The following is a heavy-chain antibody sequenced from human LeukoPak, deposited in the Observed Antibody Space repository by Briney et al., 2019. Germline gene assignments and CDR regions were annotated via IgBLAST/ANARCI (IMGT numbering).Heavy chain of an antibody. CDR1: GFTFSSYA. V-gene: IGHV3-23*01. CDR3: AKDRGSYYHTSGFGD. J-gene: IGHJ4*02. D-gene: IGHD3-22*01. CDR2: ISGSGGST. Sequence: GGSLRLSCAASGFTFSSYAMSWVRQAPGKGLEWVSAISGSGGSTYYADSVKGRFTISRDNSKNTLYLQMHIVSAEDTAVYYCAKDRGSYYHTSGFGDWGQGALVTVSS.